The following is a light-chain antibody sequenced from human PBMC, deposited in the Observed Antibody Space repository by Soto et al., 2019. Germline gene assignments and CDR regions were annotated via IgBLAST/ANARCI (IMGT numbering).Light chain of an antibody. V-gene: IGKV3-20*01. CDR2: GAS. CDR1: QSLSGSF. J-gene: IGKJ4*01. CDR3: QQYGSSRLT. Sequence: EIVLTQSPGTLSLSPGERATLSCRASQSLSGSFLAWNQQKPGQAPRLLIYGASNRATGTPDRFSGSGSGRDFTLTISRLEPEDSAVYYCQQYGSSRLTFGGGTKVEIK.